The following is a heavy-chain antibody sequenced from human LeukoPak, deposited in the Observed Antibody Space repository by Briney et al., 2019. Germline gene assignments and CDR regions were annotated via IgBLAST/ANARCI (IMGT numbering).Heavy chain of an antibody. CDR2: ISAYNDNT. Sequence: ASVKVSCKASGYTFTSYGISWVRQAPGQGLEWMGWISAYNDNTNYAQTLQGRVTMTADTSTSTAYMELRSLRPDDTAVYYCARVHYDILTGYSYFDYWGQGTLVTVSS. CDR1: GYTFTSYG. V-gene: IGHV1-18*01. J-gene: IGHJ4*02. CDR3: ARVHYDILTGYSYFDY. D-gene: IGHD3-9*01.